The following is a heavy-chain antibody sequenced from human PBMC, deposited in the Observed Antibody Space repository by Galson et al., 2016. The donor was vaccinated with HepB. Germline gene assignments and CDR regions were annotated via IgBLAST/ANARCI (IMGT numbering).Heavy chain of an antibody. V-gene: IGHV1-18*01. J-gene: IGHJ4*02. CDR3: ARFDSSWYFDY. Sequence: SVKVSCKASGYSFTNYGINWVRQAPGQGLEWMGWITCYDGNTRYAQKVQGRVTMTTDTSTSTAYMELKSLGSDDTAVYYCARFDSSWYFDYWGQGTLVTVSS. CDR2: ITCYDGNT. CDR1: GYSFTNYG. D-gene: IGHD6-13*01.